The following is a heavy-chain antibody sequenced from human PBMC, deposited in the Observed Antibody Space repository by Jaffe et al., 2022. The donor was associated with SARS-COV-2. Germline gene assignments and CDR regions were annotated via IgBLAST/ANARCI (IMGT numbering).Heavy chain of an antibody. CDR1: GFTFSSYG. Sequence: QVQLVESGGGVVQPGRSLRLSCAASGFTFSSYGMHWVRQAPGKGLEWVAVIWYDGSNKYYADSVKGRFTISRDNSKNTLYLQMNSLRAEDTAVYYCARPREGHDAFDIWGQGTMVTVSS. D-gene: IGHD1-26*01. V-gene: IGHV3-33*01. CDR2: IWYDGSNK. J-gene: IGHJ3*02. CDR3: ARPREGHDAFDI.